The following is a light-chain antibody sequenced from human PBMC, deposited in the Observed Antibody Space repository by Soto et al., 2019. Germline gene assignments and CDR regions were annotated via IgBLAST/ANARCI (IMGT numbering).Light chain of an antibody. J-gene: IGKJ2*01. CDR1: QSISTW. V-gene: IGKV1-5*01. Sequence: DIQMTQSPSTLSASVGDRVTITCRASQSISTWLAWYQQKPGKAPKLLIYDASSLQSGVPSRFSGHGSGTDFTLTISSLQPDDFATYYCQQYNSYTTFGQGNKLEIQ. CDR2: DAS. CDR3: QQYNSYTT.